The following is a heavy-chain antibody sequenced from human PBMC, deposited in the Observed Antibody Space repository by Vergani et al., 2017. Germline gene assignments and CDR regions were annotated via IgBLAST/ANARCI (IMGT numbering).Heavy chain of an antibody. Sequence: QVQLVESGGGVVQPGRSLRLSCAASGFTFSSYAMHWVRQAPGKGLEWVAVISYDGSNKYYADSVKGRFTISRDNSKNTLYLQMNSLRAEDTAVYYCARDLLFYCTNGVCWGFDYWGQGTLVTVSS. CDR3: ARDLLFYCTNGVCWGFDY. CDR1: GFTFSSYA. J-gene: IGHJ4*02. CDR2: ISYDGSNK. D-gene: IGHD2-8*01. V-gene: IGHV3-30-3*01.